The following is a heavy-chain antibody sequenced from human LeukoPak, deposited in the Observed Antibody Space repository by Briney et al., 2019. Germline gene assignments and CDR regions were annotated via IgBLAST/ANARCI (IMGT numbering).Heavy chain of an antibody. D-gene: IGHD3-16*01. CDR2: CDPENGKT. Sequence: ASVKLSCKGSGYIFTELSMHWVRQSPGKGLEWMGGCDPENGKTVYAQNFQGRVTMTEDTSTDTAYMELTSLTSDDTAIYYCAIDTVYYDPPTYWGQGTLVTVSS. V-gene: IGHV1-24*01. J-gene: IGHJ4*01. CDR1: GYIFTELS. CDR3: AIDTVYYDPPTY.